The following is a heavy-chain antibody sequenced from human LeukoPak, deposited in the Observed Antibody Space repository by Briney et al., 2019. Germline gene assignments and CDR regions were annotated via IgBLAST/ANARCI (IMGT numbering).Heavy chain of an antibody. D-gene: IGHD1-26*01. CDR3: ARIDREHYFDY. Sequence: SETLSLTCAVYGGSFSGYYWSWIRQPPGKGLEWIGSIYYSGSTYYNPSLKSRVTISVDTSKNQFSLKLSSVTAADTAVYYCARIDREHYFDYWGQGTLVTVSS. CDR2: IYYSGST. CDR1: GGSFSGYY. J-gene: IGHJ4*02. V-gene: IGHV4-34*01.